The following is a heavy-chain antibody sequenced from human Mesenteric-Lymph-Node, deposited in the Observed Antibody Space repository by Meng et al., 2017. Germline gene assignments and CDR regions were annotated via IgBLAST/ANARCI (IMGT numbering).Heavy chain of an antibody. CDR3: AREPVAVAGTGYYFDY. Sequence: ASVNVSCKASGYTFTSYGFSWVRQAPGQGLAWMGWISAYNGNTNYAQKLQGRVTMTTDTSTSTAHMELRSLRSDDTAVYYCAREPVAVAGTGYYFDYWGQGTLVTVSS. D-gene: IGHD6-19*01. V-gene: IGHV1-18*01. CDR1: GYTFTSYG. CDR2: ISAYNGNT. J-gene: IGHJ4*02.